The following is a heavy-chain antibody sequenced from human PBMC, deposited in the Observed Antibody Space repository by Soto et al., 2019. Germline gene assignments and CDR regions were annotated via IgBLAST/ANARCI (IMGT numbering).Heavy chain of an antibody. V-gene: IGHV3-30*03. CDR1: GFTFSSYG. D-gene: IGHD2-15*01. Sequence: GGSLRLSCAASGFTFSSYGMHWVRQAPGKGLEWVAVISYDGSNKYYADSVKGRFTISRDNSKNTLYLQMNSLRAEDTAVYYWARGHCSGGSCYSDCWGQGTLVTVPS. CDR3: ARGHCSGGSCYSDC. CDR2: ISYDGSNK. J-gene: IGHJ4*02.